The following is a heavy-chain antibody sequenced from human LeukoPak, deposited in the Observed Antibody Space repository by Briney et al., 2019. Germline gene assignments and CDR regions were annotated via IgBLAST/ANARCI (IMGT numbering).Heavy chain of an antibody. Sequence: SVKVSCKASGGTFIRYIISSVRQAPGHGGEWMGRSIPILGIANSAQKFQGRVTITPDKSTSTAYMELRSMRSEDTAVYYCARGHDGYNPQVLDYWGEGTLVTVSS. CDR2: SIPILGIA. J-gene: IGHJ4*02. V-gene: IGHV1-69*02. D-gene: IGHD5-24*01. CDR1: GGTFIRYI. CDR3: ARGHDGYNPQVLDY.